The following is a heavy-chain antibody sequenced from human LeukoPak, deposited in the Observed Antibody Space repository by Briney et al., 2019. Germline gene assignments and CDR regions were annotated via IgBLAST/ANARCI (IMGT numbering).Heavy chain of an antibody. CDR3: ARELGRWNDGYYYGMDV. J-gene: IGHJ6*02. Sequence: ASVKVSCKASGYTFTSYDINWVRQATGQGLEWMGWMNPNSGNTGYAQKFQGRVTMTRNTSISTAYMELSSLRSEDTAVYYCARELGRWNDGYYYGMDVWGQGTTVTVSS. V-gene: IGHV1-8*02. CDR1: GYTFTSYD. D-gene: IGHD1-1*01. CDR2: MNPNSGNT.